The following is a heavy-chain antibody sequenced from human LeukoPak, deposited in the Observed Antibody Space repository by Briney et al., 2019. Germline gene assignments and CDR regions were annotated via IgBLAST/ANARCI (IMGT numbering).Heavy chain of an antibody. CDR2: INWNGGST. J-gene: IGHJ4*02. CDR1: GFTFDDYG. V-gene: IGHV3-20*04. Sequence: GSLRLSCAASGFTFDDYGMSWVRQAPGKELEWVSGINWNGGSTGYADSVKGRFTISRDNAKNSLYLQMNSLRAEDTALYYCARFWSGYYPFDYWGQGTLVTVSS. CDR3: ARFWSGYYPFDY. D-gene: IGHD3-3*01.